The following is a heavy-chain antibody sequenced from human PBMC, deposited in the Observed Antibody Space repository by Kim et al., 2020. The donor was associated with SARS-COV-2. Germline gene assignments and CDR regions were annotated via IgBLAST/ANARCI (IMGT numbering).Heavy chain of an antibody. V-gene: IGHV3-23*01. Sequence: DSVKSRFTISRDNSKNTLYLQMNSLRAEDTAVYYCAKPPYSSSWYGWFDPWGQGTLVTVSS. J-gene: IGHJ5*02. D-gene: IGHD6-13*01. CDR3: AKPPYSSSWYGWFDP.